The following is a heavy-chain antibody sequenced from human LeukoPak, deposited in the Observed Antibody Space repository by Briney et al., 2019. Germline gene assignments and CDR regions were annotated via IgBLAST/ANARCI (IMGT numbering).Heavy chain of an antibody. D-gene: IGHD4-17*01. Sequence: PGGSLRLSCAASGFTFSNYGMYWVRQAPGKGLEWVATIWYDESNKYYADSAKGRFTISRDNSKNTLYLQMNSLRAEDTAIYYCAKNTVAMTTVTTYFDYWGQGTLVTVSS. CDR3: AKNTVAMTTVTTYFDY. CDR2: IWYDESNK. CDR1: GFTFSNYG. J-gene: IGHJ4*02. V-gene: IGHV3-33*06.